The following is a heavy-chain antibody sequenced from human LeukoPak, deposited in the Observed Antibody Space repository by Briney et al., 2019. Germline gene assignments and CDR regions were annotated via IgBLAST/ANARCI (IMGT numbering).Heavy chain of an antibody. CDR1: GYSFTSYW. D-gene: IGHD3-10*01. Sequence: GESLKISCKGSGYSFTSYWIGWVRQMPGKGLEWVGIMYPGDSDTRYSPSFQCQVTISADKSNSTVYLQWSSLKASDTAMYYCARPQMTWVGELVQDAFDIWGQGTMVTVSS. CDR2: MYPGDSDT. V-gene: IGHV5-51*01. CDR3: ARPQMTWVGELVQDAFDI. J-gene: IGHJ3*02.